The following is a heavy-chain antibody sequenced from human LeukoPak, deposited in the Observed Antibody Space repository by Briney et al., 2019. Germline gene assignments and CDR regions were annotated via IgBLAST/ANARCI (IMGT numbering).Heavy chain of an antibody. D-gene: IGHD1-26*01. CDR3: ARSHGSYSAWGAFDI. Sequence: SETLSLTCTVSGGSISSGSYYWSWIRQPAGKGLEWIGRIYTSGSTNYNPSLKSRVTVSVDTSKNQFSLKLSSVTAADTAVYYCARSHGSYSAWGAFDIWGQGTMVTVSS. J-gene: IGHJ3*02. CDR1: GGSISSGSYY. V-gene: IGHV4-61*02. CDR2: IYTSGST.